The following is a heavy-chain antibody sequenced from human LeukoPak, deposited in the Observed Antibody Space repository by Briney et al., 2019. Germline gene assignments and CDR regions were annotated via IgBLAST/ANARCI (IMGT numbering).Heavy chain of an antibody. Sequence: PGGSLRLSCAASGFTFDDYAMHWVRQAPGKGLEWVSGISWNSGSIGYADSGKGRFTISRDNAKNSLYLQMNSLRAEDTAVYYCARGCSGGSCYMENWGQGTLVTVSS. CDR3: ARGCSGGSCYMEN. CDR2: ISWNSGSI. J-gene: IGHJ4*02. D-gene: IGHD2-15*01. V-gene: IGHV3-9*01. CDR1: GFTFDDYA.